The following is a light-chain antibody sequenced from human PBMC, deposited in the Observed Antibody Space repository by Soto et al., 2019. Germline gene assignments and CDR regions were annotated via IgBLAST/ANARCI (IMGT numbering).Light chain of an antibody. CDR1: VSNIGNNF. Sequence: QSVLTQPPSVSAAPGQRVTISCSGSVSNIGNNFVSWYQHVPGTAPKLLIYDNNYRPSGIPDRFSGSKSGTSATLGITGLQTGDEADYYCGTCDSSLSAGIFGGGTQLTVL. V-gene: IGLV1-51*01. CDR3: GTCDSSLSAGI. CDR2: DNN. J-gene: IGLJ2*01.